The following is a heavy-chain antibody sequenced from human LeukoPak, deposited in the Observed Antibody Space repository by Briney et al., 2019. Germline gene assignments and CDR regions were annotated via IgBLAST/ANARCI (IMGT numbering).Heavy chain of an antibody. D-gene: IGHD6-6*01. CDR2: IWYDGSNK. CDR1: GFTFSSYG. CDR3: ARVSSSSAGLLDY. J-gene: IGHJ4*02. Sequence: SGGSLRLSCAASGFTFSSYGMHWVRQAPGKGLEWVAVIWYDGSNKYYADSVKGRFTISRDNSKNTLYLQMNSLRAEDTAVYYCARVSSSSAGLLDYWGQGTLVTVSS. V-gene: IGHV3-33*01.